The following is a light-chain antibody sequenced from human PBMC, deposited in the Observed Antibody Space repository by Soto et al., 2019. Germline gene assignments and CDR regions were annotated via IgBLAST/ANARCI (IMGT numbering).Light chain of an antibody. J-gene: IGKJ1*01. Sequence: DIVMTQSPLSLPVTPGEPASISCRSSQSLLHSNGYNYMDWYLQKPEQSPQILIYLGSNRASGVPDRFSGSGSGTHFTLKISRVEAEDVGVYYCMQTLQIPWTFGQGTKVEIK. V-gene: IGKV2-28*01. CDR3: MQTLQIPWT. CDR2: LGS. CDR1: QSLLHSNGYNY.